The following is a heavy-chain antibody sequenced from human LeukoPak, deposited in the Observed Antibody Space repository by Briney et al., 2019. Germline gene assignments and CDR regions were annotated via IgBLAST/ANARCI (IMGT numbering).Heavy chain of an antibody. D-gene: IGHD3-3*01. CDR2: INHSGST. CDR3: ARAPWGRSDFWSGHPYYFDY. J-gene: IGHJ4*02. V-gene: IGHV4-34*01. Sequence: SETLSLTCAVYGGSFSGYYWSWIRQPPGKGLEWIGEINHSGSTNYNPSLKSRVTISVDTSKNQFSLKLSSVTAADTAVYYCARAPWGRSDFWSGHPYYFDYWGQGTLVTVSS. CDR1: GGSFSGYY.